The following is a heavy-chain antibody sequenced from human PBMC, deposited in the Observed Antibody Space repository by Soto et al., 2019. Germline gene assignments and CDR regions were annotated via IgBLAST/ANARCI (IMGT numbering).Heavy chain of an antibody. Sequence: ASVKVSCKASGYTFTGYYMHWVRQAPGQGLEWMGWINPNSGSTNYAQKFQGRVTMISDTTISTAYMELSSLRSDDTAVYYCARDFSSGWYDYWGQGTLVTVSS. J-gene: IGHJ4*02. CDR1: GYTFTGYY. CDR3: ARDFSSGWYDY. CDR2: INPNSGST. V-gene: IGHV1-2*02. D-gene: IGHD6-19*01.